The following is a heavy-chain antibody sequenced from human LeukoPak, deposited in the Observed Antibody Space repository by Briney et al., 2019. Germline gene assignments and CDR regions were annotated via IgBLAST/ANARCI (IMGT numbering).Heavy chain of an antibody. CDR2: ISWNSGSI. CDR1: GFTFDDYA. J-gene: IGHJ3*02. V-gene: IGHV3-9*01. Sequence: GGSLRLSCAASGFTFDDYAMPWVRQAPGKGLEWVSGISWNSGSIDYADSVKGRFTISRDNAKNSLYLQMNSLRAEDTALYYCAKDYDSSGYDAFDIWGQGTMVTVSS. CDR3: AKDYDSSGYDAFDI. D-gene: IGHD3-22*01.